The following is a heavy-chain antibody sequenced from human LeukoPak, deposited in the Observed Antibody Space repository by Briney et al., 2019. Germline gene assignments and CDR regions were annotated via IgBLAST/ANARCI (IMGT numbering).Heavy chain of an antibody. CDR1: GGSISSYY. Sequence: SETLSLTCTVSGGSISSYYWSWIWQPPGKGLEWTGYIYYSGSTNYNPSLKSRVTISVDTSKNQFSLKLSSVTAADTAVYYCARGLRYFDLAFDYWGQGTLVTVSS. CDR2: IYYSGST. V-gene: IGHV4-59*01. D-gene: IGHD3-9*01. J-gene: IGHJ4*02. CDR3: ARGLRYFDLAFDY.